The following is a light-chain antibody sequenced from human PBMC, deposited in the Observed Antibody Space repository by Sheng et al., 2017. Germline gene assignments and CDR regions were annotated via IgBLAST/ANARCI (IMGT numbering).Light chain of an antibody. J-gene: IGLJ2*01. CDR3: TSYTSSNTQV. CDR2: DVT. V-gene: IGLV2-14*01. CDR1: SSDVGGYNY. Sequence: QSALTQPPSASGSPGQSVTISCTGTSSDVGGYNYVSWYQQHPGKAPKLMIYDVTNRPSGVSSRFSGSKSDNTASLTISGLQAEDEADYYCTSYTSSNTQVFGGGTKLTVL.